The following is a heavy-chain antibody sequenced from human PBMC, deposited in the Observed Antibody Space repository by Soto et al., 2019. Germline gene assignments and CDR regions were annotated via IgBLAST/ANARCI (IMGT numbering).Heavy chain of an antibody. J-gene: IGHJ6*03. Sequence: SETLSLTCAVYGGSFSGYYWSWIRQPPGKGLEWIGEINHSGSTNYNPSLKSRVTISVDTSKNQFSLKLSSVTAADTAVYYCARGTFRMSTSCPAYYYYYYMDVCGKRPTGSVSS. D-gene: IGHD2-2*01. CDR3: ARGTFRMSTSCPAYYYYYYMDV. CDR2: INHSGST. CDR1: GGSFSGYY. V-gene: IGHV4-34*01.